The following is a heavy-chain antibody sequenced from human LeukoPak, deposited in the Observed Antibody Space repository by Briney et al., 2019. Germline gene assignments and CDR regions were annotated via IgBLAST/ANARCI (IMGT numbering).Heavy chain of an antibody. V-gene: IGHV3-23*01. Sequence: GGSLRLSCAASGFTFSSYAMSWVRQAPGKGLEWVSAISGSGGSTYYADSVKGRFTISRDNSKNTLYLQMNSLRAEDTAVYYCAKDIPGIAVAGTIYYYYGMDAWGKGTTVTVSS. CDR3: AKDIPGIAVAGTIYYYYGMDA. CDR2: ISGSGGST. J-gene: IGHJ6*04. D-gene: IGHD6-19*01. CDR1: GFTFSSYA.